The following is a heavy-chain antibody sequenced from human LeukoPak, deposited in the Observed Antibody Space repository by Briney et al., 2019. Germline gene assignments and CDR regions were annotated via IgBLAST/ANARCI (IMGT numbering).Heavy chain of an antibody. CDR2: IRGSGDGT. V-gene: IGHV3-23*01. D-gene: IGHD4-17*01. CDR1: GFTFSSFA. J-gene: IGHJ3*01. CDR3: GRDPNGDYVGAFDF. Sequence: GGSLRLSCAASGFTFSSFAMTWVRQAPGKGLEWVSSIRGSGDGTSYADSVKGRFTMSRDNSKNTLYLQMNSLRAEDTAIYYCGRDPNGDYVGAFDFWGQGTLVTVSP.